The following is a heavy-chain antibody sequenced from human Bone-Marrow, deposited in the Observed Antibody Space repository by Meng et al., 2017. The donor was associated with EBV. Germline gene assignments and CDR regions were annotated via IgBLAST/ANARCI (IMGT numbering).Heavy chain of an antibody. D-gene: IGHD1-26*01. V-gene: IGHV4-39*07. CDR1: GGSISSSSYY. J-gene: IGHJ4*02. CDR2: IYYSGST. Sequence: LHLQASGPGLVKPSETLSLTCTVSGGSISSSSYYWGWIRQPPGKGLEWIGSIYYSGSTYYNPSLKSRVTISVDTSKNQFSLKLSSVTAADTAVYYCARDLRETSGTFPFNYWGQGTLVTVSS. CDR3: ARDLRETSGTFPFNY.